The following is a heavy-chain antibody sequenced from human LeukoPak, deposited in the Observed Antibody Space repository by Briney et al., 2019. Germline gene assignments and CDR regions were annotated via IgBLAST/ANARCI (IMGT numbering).Heavy chain of an antibody. J-gene: IGHJ4*02. CDR2: ISSSSSYI. V-gene: IGHV3-21*01. D-gene: IGHD6-13*01. CDR3: ARDLSSSWYDY. Sequence: GGSLRLSCAASGFTFSSYSMNWVRQAPGKGLESVSSISSSSSYIYYADSVKGRFTISRDNAKNSLYLQMNSLRAEDTAVYYCARDLSSSWYDYWGQGTLVTVSS. CDR1: GFTFSSYS.